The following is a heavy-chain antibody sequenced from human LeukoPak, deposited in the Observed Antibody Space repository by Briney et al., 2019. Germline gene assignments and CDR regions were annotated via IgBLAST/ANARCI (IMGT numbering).Heavy chain of an antibody. CDR1: GFTFSSYT. D-gene: IGHD3-10*01. V-gene: IGHV3-23*01. CDR2: ISGNGGST. Sequence: GGSLRLSCAASGFTFSSYTMSWVRQAPGKGLKWVSAISGNGGSTYYADSVKGRFTISRDNSKNTLYLQMNSLRAEDTAVYYCASRGSGSYPHDYWGQGTLVTVSS. CDR3: ASRGSGSYPHDY. J-gene: IGHJ4*02.